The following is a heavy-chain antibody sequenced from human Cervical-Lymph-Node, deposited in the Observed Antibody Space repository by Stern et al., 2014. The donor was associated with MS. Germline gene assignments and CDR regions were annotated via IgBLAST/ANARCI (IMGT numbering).Heavy chain of an antibody. J-gene: IGHJ4*02. D-gene: IGHD3-3*01. V-gene: IGHV3-9*01. CDR1: GFTFDDYA. CDR2: ITWNSVSV. CDR3: AKGSGGSGYYPVALDY. Sequence: QLVESGGGLVPPGRSLGLSFAASGFTFDDYAMHWVRQAPGKGLEWVSGITWNSVSVGYADSVKGRFTISRDNAKNSLYLQMNSLRGDDTALYYCAKGSGGSGYYPVALDYWGQGTLVTVSS.